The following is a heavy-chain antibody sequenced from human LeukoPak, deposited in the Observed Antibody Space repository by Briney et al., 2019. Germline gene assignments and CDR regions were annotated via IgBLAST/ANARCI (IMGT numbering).Heavy chain of an antibody. CDR3: ARRGYGDYDVFDI. D-gene: IGHD4-17*01. V-gene: IGHV4-39*01. Sequence: SETLSLTCTVSGGSISSSIYYWGWIRQPPGKGLGCIGNIYYGGSTYYNPSLKSRVTISVDTSKNQFSLKLSSVTAADTAVYYCARRGYGDYDVFDIWGQGTMVTVSS. CDR1: GGSISSSIYY. J-gene: IGHJ3*02. CDR2: IYYGGST.